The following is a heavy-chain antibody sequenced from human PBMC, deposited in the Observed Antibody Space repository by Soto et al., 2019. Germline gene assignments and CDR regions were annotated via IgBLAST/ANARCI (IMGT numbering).Heavy chain of an antibody. CDR3: AREGVCSSTSCYLRYYYYMDV. D-gene: IGHD2-2*01. CDR2: ISSSSSTI. CDR1: GFTFSSYS. Sequence: GGSLRLSCAASGFTFSSYSMNWVRQAPGKGLEWVSYISSSSSTIYYADSVKGRFTISRDNAKNSLCLQMNSLRAEDTAVYYCAREGVCSSTSCYLRYYYYMDVWGKGTTVTVSS. J-gene: IGHJ6*03. V-gene: IGHV3-48*01.